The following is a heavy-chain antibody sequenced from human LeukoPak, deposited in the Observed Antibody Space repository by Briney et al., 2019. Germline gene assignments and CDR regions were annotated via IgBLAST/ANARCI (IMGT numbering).Heavy chain of an antibody. CDR3: ARLKIPPRGYDIDY. J-gene: IGHJ4*02. CDR1: GGSISSYY. CDR2: IYYSGST. V-gene: IGHV4-59*01. D-gene: IGHD3-9*01. Sequence: SETLSLTCTVAGGSISSYYWSWIRQPPGKGLEWIGYIYYSGSTNYNPSLKSRVTISVDTSKSQFSLKLSSVTAADTAVYYCARLKIPPRGYDIDYWGQGTLVTVPS.